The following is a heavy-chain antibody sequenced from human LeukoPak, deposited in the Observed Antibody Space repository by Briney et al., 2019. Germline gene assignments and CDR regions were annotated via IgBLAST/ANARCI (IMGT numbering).Heavy chain of an antibody. Sequence: GSLRLSCAASGITFNTDSNKLVRQAPGEGLGWVSSISSNSRDIYYADSVKGRFTISRDNAKNSLHLQMNSLRAEDTAVYYCARDDRDISSFRFDYWGHGILVTVSS. D-gene: IGHD6-6*01. CDR2: ISSNSRDI. CDR1: GITFNTDS. V-gene: IGHV3-21*01. J-gene: IGHJ4*01. CDR3: ARDDRDISSFRFDY.